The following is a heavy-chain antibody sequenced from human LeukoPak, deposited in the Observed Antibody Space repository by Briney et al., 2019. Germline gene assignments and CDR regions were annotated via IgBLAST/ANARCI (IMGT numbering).Heavy chain of an antibody. CDR1: GASINTSY. CDR2: IYYSGST. D-gene: IGHD5-18*01. V-gene: IGHV4-59*01. CDR3: ARGYGYTSDFDY. Sequence: SETLSLTCTVSGASINTSYWSWIRQPPGKGLEWIGYIYYSGSTNYNPSLKSRVTISVDTSKNQFSLKLSSVTAADTAVYYCARGYGYTSDFDYWGQGTLVTVSS. J-gene: IGHJ4*02.